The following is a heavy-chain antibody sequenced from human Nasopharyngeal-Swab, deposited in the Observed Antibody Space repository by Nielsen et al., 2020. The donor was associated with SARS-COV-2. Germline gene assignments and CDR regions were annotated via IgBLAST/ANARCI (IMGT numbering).Heavy chain of an antibody. J-gene: IGHJ4*02. Sequence: GGSLRLSCTASGFTFGDYAMSWFRQAPGKGLEWVGFIRSKAYGGTTEYAAPVKGRFTISRDDSKSIACLQMNSLKTEDTAVYYCTRKLYDFWSGYYTGAYDYWGQGTLVTVSS. V-gene: IGHV3-49*03. D-gene: IGHD3-3*01. CDR3: TRKLYDFWSGYYTGAYDY. CDR1: GFTFGDYA. CDR2: IRSKAYGGTT.